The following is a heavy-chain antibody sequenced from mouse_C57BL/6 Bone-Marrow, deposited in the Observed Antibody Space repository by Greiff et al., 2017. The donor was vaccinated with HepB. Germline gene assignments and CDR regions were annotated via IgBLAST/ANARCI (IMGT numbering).Heavy chain of an antibody. CDR2: ISDGGSYT. J-gene: IGHJ1*03. D-gene: IGHD2-3*01. CDR1: GFTFSSYA. V-gene: IGHV5-4*01. CDR3: ARARDGYYSYWYFDV. Sequence: EVQLVESGGGLVKPGGSLKLSCAASGFTFSSYAMSWVRQTPEKRLEWVATISDGGSYTYYPDNVKGRFTISRDNAKNNLYLQMSHLKSEDTAMYYCARARDGYYSYWYFDVWGTGTTVTVSS.